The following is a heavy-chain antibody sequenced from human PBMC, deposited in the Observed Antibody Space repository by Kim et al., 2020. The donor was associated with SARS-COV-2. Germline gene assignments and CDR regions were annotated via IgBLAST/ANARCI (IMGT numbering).Heavy chain of an antibody. D-gene: IGHD2-2*01. V-gene: IGHV4-59*13. J-gene: IGHJ6*02. CDR1: GGSISSYY. CDR3: ARDLIVVVPAASYYYGMDV. Sequence: SETLSLTCTVSGGSISSYYWSWIRQPPGKGLEWIGYIYYSGSTNYNPSLKSRVTISVDTSKNQFSLKLSSVTAADTAVYYCARDLIVVVPAASYYYGMDVWGQGTTVTVSS. CDR2: IYYSGST.